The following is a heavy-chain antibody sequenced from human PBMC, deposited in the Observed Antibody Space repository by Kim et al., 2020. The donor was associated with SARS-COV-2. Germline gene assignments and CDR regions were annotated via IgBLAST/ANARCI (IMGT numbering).Heavy chain of an antibody. J-gene: IGHJ5*02. CDR3: AKGRGLYSSGWCNWFDP. Sequence: GGSLRLSCAASGFTFSSYAMSWVRQAPGKGLEWVSAISGSGGSTYYADSVKGRFTISRDNSKNTLYLQMNSLRAEDTAVYYCAKGRGLYSSGWCNWFDPWGQGTLVTVSS. CDR1: GFTFSSYA. V-gene: IGHV3-23*01. CDR2: ISGSGGST. D-gene: IGHD6-19*01.